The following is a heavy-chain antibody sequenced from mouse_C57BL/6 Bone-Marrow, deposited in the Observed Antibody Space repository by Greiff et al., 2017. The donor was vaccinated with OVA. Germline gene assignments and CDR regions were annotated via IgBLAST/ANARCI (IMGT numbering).Heavy chain of an antibody. CDR2: IYPSDSET. Sequence: QVQLQQPGAELVRPGSSVKLSCKASGYTFTSYWMDWVKQRPGQGLEWIGNIYPSDSETHYNQKFKDKATLTVDKSSSTAYMQLSSLTAEDSAVYYCAGGLLFDYWGQGTTLTVSS. J-gene: IGHJ2*01. D-gene: IGHD2-3*01. CDR1: GYTFTSYW. CDR3: AGGLLFDY. V-gene: IGHV1-61*01.